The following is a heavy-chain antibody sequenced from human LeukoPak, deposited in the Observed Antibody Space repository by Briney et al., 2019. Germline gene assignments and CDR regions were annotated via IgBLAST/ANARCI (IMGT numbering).Heavy chain of an antibody. Sequence: ASVKVSCKASGGTFSSYAISWVRQAPGQGLEWMGRIIPILGIANYAQKFQGRVTITADKSTSTAYMELSSLRSEDTAVYYCARDGVCSGGSCYSDYWGQGTLVTVSS. CDR3: ARDGVCSGGSCYSDY. D-gene: IGHD2-15*01. J-gene: IGHJ4*02. CDR1: GGTFSSYA. V-gene: IGHV1-69*04. CDR2: IIPILGIA.